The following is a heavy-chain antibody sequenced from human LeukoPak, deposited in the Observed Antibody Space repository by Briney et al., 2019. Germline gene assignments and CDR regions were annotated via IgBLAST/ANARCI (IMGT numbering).Heavy chain of an antibody. D-gene: IGHD3-22*01. CDR1: GGSFSGYY. CDR3: ARVRALSYYDSSGDLYYFDY. Sequence: PSETLSLTCAVYGGSFSGYYWSWIRQPPGKGLEWIGEINHSGSTNYNPSLKSRVTISVDTSENQFSLRLNSVTAADTAVYYCARVRALSYYDSSGDLYYFDYWGQGTLVTVSS. J-gene: IGHJ4*02. CDR2: INHSGST. V-gene: IGHV4-34*01.